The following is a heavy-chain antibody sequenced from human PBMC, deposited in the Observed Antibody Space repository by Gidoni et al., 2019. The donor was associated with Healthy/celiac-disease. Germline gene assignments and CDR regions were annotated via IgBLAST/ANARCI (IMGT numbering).Heavy chain of an antibody. Sequence: EVQLVESGGGVVKPGWSLRTSCPASGFTFISYWISLVRQAPGQGLEWVANIKQDGSEKYYVDSVKGRFTISRDNAKNSLYLQMNSLRAEDTAVYYCARETVGPPELMASFDIWGQGTMVTVSS. V-gene: IGHV3-7*01. J-gene: IGHJ3*02. CDR1: GFTFISYW. D-gene: IGHD2-8*01. CDR2: IKQDGSEK. CDR3: ARETVGPPELMASFDI.